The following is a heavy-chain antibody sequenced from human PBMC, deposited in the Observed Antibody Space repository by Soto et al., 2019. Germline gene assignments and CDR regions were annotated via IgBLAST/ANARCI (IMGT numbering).Heavy chain of an antibody. V-gene: IGHV1-69*01. D-gene: IGHD6-19*01. CDR1: GVTFSKFI. J-gene: IGHJ6*02. Sequence: QVQLEQSGGEVKKPGSSVKVSCTASGVTFSKFIMTWVRQAPGLGLEWVGGIIPIFGTANDAQKFQGRVTITADESTSTSYLEVSNLRSEDTAVYYCAKVRYSSPMGYYYGMDVWGQGTAVTVSS. CDR3: AKVRYSSPMGYYYGMDV. CDR2: IIPIFGTA.